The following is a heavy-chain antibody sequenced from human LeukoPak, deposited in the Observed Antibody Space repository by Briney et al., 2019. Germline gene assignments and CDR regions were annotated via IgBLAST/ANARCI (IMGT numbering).Heavy chain of an antibody. V-gene: IGHV4-30-2*01. D-gene: IGHD3-10*01. J-gene: IGHJ4*02. CDR3: ARHPELLWFGEPPYYFDY. Sequence: SETLSLTCAVFGGSIRSGGYSWSWIRQPPGKGLEWIGYIYHSGSTYYNPSLKSRVTISVDRSKNQFSLKLSSVTAADTAVYYCARHPELLWFGEPPYYFDYWGQGTLVTVSS. CDR1: GGSIRSGGYS. CDR2: IYHSGST.